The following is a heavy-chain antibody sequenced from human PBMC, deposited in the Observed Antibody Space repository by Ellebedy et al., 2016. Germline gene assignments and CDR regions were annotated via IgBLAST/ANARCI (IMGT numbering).Heavy chain of an antibody. Sequence: ASVKVSXXASGYTFTGYYMHWVRQAPGQGLEWMGWINPNSGGTNYAQKFQGRVTMTRDTSISTAYMELSRLRSDDTAVYYCARDPLSGYYYYYYMDVWGKGTTVTVSS. J-gene: IGHJ6*03. CDR2: INPNSGGT. V-gene: IGHV1-2*02. CDR1: GYTFTGYY. CDR3: ARDPLSGYYYYYYMDV. D-gene: IGHD3-10*01.